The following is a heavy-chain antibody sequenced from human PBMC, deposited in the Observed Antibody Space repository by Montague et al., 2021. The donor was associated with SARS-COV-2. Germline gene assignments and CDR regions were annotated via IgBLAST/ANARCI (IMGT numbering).Heavy chain of an antibody. D-gene: IGHD3-9*01. CDR1: GGSFDSDNFF. Sequence: SETLSLTCSVSGGSFDSDNFFWGWIRQPPRKRLEWIGVTSNGGRTFDNPSLKSRVTISVHTSRNQLSLNVKSVTAADTAVYYCARHRRYDVVTYYPDFWGQGILVTVSS. CDR3: ARHRRYDVVTYYPDF. J-gene: IGHJ4*02. CDR2: TSNGGRT. V-gene: IGHV4-39*01.